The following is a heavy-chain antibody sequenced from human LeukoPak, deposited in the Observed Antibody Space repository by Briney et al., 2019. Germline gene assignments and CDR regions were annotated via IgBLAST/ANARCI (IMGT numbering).Heavy chain of an antibody. CDR2: ISSSYCTI. J-gene: IGHJ4*02. CDR1: GFTFSYC. V-gene: IGHV3-48*04. CDR3: ARAGWIAVAGNYFDY. Sequence: GGSLRLSCAASGFTFSYCMNWVRQAPGKGLEWVSYISSSYCTIYYADSVKGRFTISRDNAKNSLYLQMNSLRAEDTAEYSCARAGWIAVAGNYFDYWGQGTLVTVSS. D-gene: IGHD6-19*01.